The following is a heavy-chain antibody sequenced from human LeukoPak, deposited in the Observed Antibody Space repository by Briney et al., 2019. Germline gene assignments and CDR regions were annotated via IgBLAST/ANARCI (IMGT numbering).Heavy chain of an antibody. CDR3: ARDSYYYDSSGYYHFDY. CDR2: INHGGST. D-gene: IGHD3-22*01. J-gene: IGHJ4*02. Sequence: PSETLSLTCAVYGGSFSDSYWSWIRQPPGKGLEWIGEINHGGSTKFNPSLKSRVTISVDTSKNQFSLKLSSVTAADTAVYYCARDSYYYDSSGYYHFDYWGQGTLVTVSS. CDR1: GGSFSDSY. V-gene: IGHV4-34*01.